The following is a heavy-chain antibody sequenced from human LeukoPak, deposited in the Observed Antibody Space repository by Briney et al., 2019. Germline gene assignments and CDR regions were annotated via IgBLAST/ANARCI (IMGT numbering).Heavy chain of an antibody. V-gene: IGHV4-59*08. J-gene: IGHJ3*02. CDR3: ARSGTRSGGAFDI. Sequence: SETLSLTCTVSGGSISGYYWTWIRQSPGKGLKWIAYVYSSGSTNYKPSLYSRVTVSLDTSKNQFSLKLSSVTAADTAVYFCARSGTRSGGAFDIWGEGTMVSVS. CDR2: VYSSGST. CDR1: GGSISGYY. D-gene: IGHD4-23*01.